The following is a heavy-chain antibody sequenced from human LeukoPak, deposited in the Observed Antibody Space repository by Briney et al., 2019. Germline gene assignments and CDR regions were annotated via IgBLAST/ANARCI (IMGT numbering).Heavy chain of an antibody. D-gene: IGHD2-2*01. J-gene: IGHJ5*02. V-gene: IGHV1-24*01. CDR3: ARGDIVVVPAAHWFDP. CDR1: GYTLTELS. Sequence: ASVKVSCKVSGYTLTELSMHWVRQAPGKGLEWMGGFDPEDGETIYAQKFQGRVTMTRDTSISTAYMELSRLRSDDTAVYYCARGDIVVVPAAHWFDPWGQGTLVTVSS. CDR2: FDPEDGET.